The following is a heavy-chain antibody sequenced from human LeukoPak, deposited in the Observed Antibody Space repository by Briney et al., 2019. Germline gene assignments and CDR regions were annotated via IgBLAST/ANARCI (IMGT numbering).Heavy chain of an antibody. J-gene: IGHJ6*03. V-gene: IGHV4-59*01. CDR1: GGSISSYY. D-gene: IGHD6-6*01. Sequence: PSETLSLTRTVSGGSISSYYWSWIRQPPGKGLEWIGYIYYSGSTNYNPSLKSRVTISVDTSKNQFSLKLSSVTAADTAVYYCARGLAARPHYYYYMDVWGKGTTVTVSS. CDR2: IYYSGST. CDR3: ARGLAARPHYYYYMDV.